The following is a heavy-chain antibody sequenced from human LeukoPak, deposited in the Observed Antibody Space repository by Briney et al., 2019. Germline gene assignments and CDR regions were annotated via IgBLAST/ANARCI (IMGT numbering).Heavy chain of an antibody. V-gene: IGHV4-59*01. CDR1: GGSISGFF. D-gene: IGHD1-14*01. Sequence: SETLPLTCTVSGGSISGFFWGWLRQPPGKGRQWIGYIYYSGSTTYNPPLKSRVTISVDTSKNQSSLKLSSVTAADTAVYYCARASEDYYYYDMDVWGKGTTVTISS. CDR2: IYYSGST. J-gene: IGHJ6*03. CDR3: ARASEDYYYYDMDV.